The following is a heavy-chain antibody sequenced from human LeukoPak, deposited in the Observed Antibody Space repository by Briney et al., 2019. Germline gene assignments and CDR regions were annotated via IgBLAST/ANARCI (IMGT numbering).Heavy chain of an antibody. Sequence: SETLSLTCAVYGGSFSGYYWSWIRQPPGKGLEWIGEINHSGSTNYNPSLKSRVTISVDTSKNQFSLKLSSVTAADTAVYYCARDRDYDSSGADPVFDYWGQGTLVTVSS. CDR2: INHSGST. CDR1: GGSFSGYY. V-gene: IGHV4-34*01. D-gene: IGHD3-22*01. J-gene: IGHJ4*02. CDR3: ARDRDYDSSGADPVFDY.